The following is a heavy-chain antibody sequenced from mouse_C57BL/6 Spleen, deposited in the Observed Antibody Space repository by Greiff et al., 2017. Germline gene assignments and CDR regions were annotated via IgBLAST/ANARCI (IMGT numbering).Heavy chain of an antibody. V-gene: IGHV1-69*01. Sequence: VQLQQPGAELVMPGASVKLSCKASGYTFTSYWMHWVKQRPGQGLEWIGEIDPSDSYTNYNQKFKGKSTLTVDKSSSTAYMQLSSLTSEDSAVYYCARSGVYYGSEAYWGQGTLVTVSA. D-gene: IGHD1-1*01. J-gene: IGHJ3*01. CDR1: GYTFTSYW. CDR2: IDPSDSYT. CDR3: ARSGVYYGSEAY.